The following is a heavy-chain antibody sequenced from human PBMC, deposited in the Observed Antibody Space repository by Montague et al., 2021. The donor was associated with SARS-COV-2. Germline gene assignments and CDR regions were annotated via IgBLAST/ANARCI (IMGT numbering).Heavy chain of an antibody. CDR3: ARAEAGYYYYGMDV. CDR2: ISGSGGST. V-gene: IGHV3-23*01. Sequence: SLRLSCAASGFTFSSYAMSWVRQAPGKGLEWVPAISGSGGSTSYADSVKGRFTIARDYSKNTLYLQMNSLRAEDTAVYYCARAEAGYYYYGMDVWGRGTTVTVSS. J-gene: IGHJ6*02. D-gene: IGHD6-13*01. CDR1: GFTFSSYA.